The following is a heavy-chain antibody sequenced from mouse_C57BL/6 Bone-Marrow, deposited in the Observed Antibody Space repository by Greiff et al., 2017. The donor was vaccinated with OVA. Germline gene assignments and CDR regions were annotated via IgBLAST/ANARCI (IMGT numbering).Heavy chain of an antibody. J-gene: IGHJ4*01. CDR1: GFTFSDFY. Sequence: EVQLVESGGGLVQPGGSLKLSCAASGFTFSDFYMYWIRQTPEKRLEWVAYISNGGGRTYYPDTVKGRFTISRDKAKNTLYLQMSRLKSEDTAMYYCARLDAMDYWGQGTSVTVSS. CDR2: ISNGGGRT. V-gene: IGHV5-12*01. CDR3: ARLDAMDY.